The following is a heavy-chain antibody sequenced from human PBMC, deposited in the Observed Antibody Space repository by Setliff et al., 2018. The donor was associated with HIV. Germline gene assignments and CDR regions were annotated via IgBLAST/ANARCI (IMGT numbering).Heavy chain of an antibody. CDR2: ISVRGDVT. V-gene: IGHV3-23*01. Sequence: PGGSLRLSCAASSFTFVNYAMSWVRQAPGKGLEWVSAISVRGDVTEYVNSDKGRFTISRDNSQSTLYLQMNSLKDEDTAIYYCAKDLFATGWYGRGYFDHWGQGVLVTVSS. CDR3: AKDLFATGWYGRGYFDH. CDR1: SFTFVNYA. D-gene: IGHD6-19*01. J-gene: IGHJ4*02.